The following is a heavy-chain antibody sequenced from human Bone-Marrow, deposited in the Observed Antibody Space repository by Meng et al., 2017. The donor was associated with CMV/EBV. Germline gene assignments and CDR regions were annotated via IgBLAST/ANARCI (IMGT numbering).Heavy chain of an antibody. V-gene: IGHV2-5*01. CDR3: AHRPISNFDFWSSYHESRALWFDT. CDR1: GVSISSSNYY. J-gene: IGHJ5*02. D-gene: IGHD3-3*01. CDR2: IYWNDDK. Sequence: TLSLTCTVSGVSISSSNYYWGWIRQPPGKALEWLALIYWNDDKRYRPSLKSRLTITKDTSKNQVVLTMTNMDPVDTGTYYCAHRPISNFDFWSSYHESRALWFDTWGRGSLVAVSS.